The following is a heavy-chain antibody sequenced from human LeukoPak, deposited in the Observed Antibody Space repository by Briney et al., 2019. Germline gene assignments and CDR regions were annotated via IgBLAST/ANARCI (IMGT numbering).Heavy chain of an antibody. J-gene: IGHJ4*02. Sequence: GGSLRLSCAASGFTFGTYAVNWVRQAPGKGVEWVSTIGGSGGTTYYADSVKGRFTISRDNSKNTLYLQMSSLRAEDTAIYYCAKDRGRYYDSSGYYWGYYFDSWGQGILVTVST. D-gene: IGHD3-22*01. CDR2: IGGSGGTT. CDR1: GFTFGTYA. V-gene: IGHV3-23*01. CDR3: AKDRGRYYDSSGYYWGYYFDS.